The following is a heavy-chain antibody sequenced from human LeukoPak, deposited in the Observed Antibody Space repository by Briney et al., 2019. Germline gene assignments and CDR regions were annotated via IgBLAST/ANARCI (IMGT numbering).Heavy chain of an antibody. D-gene: IGHD6-13*01. CDR2: ISSSSSYI. V-gene: IGHV3-21*01. Sequence: GGSLRLSCAASGFTFSSYSMNWVCQAPGKWLEWVSSISSSSSYIYYADSVKGRFTISRDNAKNSLYLQMNSLRAEDTAVYYCARGSSWYSAFDIWGQGTMVTVSS. J-gene: IGHJ3*02. CDR3: ARGSSWYSAFDI. CDR1: GFTFSSYS.